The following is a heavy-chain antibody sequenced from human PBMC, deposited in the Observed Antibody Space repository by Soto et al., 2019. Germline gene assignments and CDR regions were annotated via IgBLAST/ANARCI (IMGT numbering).Heavy chain of an antibody. J-gene: IGHJ6*02. D-gene: IGHD3-22*01. CDR2: IYSGGST. CDR3: ARGLTFFYDSSVYWPPRSYYYYYGMDV. Sequence: GVLRLSCAASGFTVSSNYMSWVRQAPGKGLEWVSAIYSGGSTYYADSVKGRFTISRDDSKNTLYLQMNSLRAEDTAVYYCARGLTFFYDSSVYWPPRSYYYYYGMDVWGQGTTVTVSS. CDR1: GFTVSSNY. V-gene: IGHV3-53*01.